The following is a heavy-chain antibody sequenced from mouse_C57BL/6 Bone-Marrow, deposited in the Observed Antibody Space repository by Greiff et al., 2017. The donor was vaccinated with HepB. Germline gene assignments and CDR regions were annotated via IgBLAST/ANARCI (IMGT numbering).Heavy chain of an antibody. CDR3: TTGDCNDY. J-gene: IGHJ2*01. D-gene: IGHD3-3*01. V-gene: IGHV14-4*01. Sequence: VQLKESGAELVRPGASVKLSCTASGFNIKDDYMHWVKQRPEQGLEWIGWIDPENGDTEYASKFQGKATITADTSSNTAYLQLSSLTSEDTAVYYCTTGDCNDYWGQGTTLTVSS. CDR2: IDPENGDT. CDR1: GFNIKDDY.